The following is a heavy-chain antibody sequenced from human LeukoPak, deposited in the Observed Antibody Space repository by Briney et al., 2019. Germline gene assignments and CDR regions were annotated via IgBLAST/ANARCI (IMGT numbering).Heavy chain of an antibody. CDR1: GFTFSSYS. D-gene: IGHD3-22*01. J-gene: IGHJ4*02. V-gene: IGHV3-21*01. Sequence: GGSLRLSCAASGFTFSSYSMNWVRQAPGKGLEWVSSISSSSSYIYYADSVKGRFTISRDNAKNSLYLQMNSLRAEDTAVYYCASHLYYYDSSGYRDYWGQGTLVTVSS. CDR3: ASHLYYYDSSGYRDY. CDR2: ISSSSSYI.